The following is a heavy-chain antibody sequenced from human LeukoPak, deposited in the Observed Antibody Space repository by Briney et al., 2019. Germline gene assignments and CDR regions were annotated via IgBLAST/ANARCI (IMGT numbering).Heavy chain of an antibody. D-gene: IGHD1-7*01. CDR2: INHSGST. V-gene: IGHV4-34*01. J-gene: IGHJ4*02. CDR3: ARGRATGTSALVY. Sequence: SETLSLTCAVYGGSFSGYYWSWIRQLPGKGLEWIGEINHSGSTNYNPSPKSRVTISVDTSKNQFSLKLSSVTAADTAVYYCARGRATGTSALVYWGQGTLVTVSS. CDR1: GGSFSGYY.